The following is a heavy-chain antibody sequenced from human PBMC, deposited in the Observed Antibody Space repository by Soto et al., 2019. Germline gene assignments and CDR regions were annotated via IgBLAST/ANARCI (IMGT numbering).Heavy chain of an antibody. CDR1: GGSFSGYY. V-gene: IGHV4-34*01. CDR2: INHSGST. J-gene: IGHJ4*02. D-gene: IGHD5-12*01. Sequence: PSETLSLTCAVYGGSFSGYYWSWIRQPPGKGLEWIGEINHSGSTNYNPSLKSRVTISVDTSKNQFSLKLSSVTAADTAVYYCARDGYPTGVDYWGQGTLVTVSS. CDR3: ARDGYPTGVDY.